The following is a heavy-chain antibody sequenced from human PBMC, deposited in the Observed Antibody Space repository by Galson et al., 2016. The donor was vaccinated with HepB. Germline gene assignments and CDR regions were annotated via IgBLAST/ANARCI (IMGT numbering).Heavy chain of an antibody. Sequence: SVKVSCKASGYSFNNYGISWVRRATGQGLEWMGWMKPKSGNTEYAQKFQGRVTMTRNTSISTAAMELSSLRSDDTDVYYCASGVGHYSSGHYYFDSWGQGTVVTVSS. J-gene: IGHJ4*02. CDR1: GYSFNNYG. D-gene: IGHD6-19*01. V-gene: IGHV1-8*01. CDR3: ASGVGHYSSGHYYFDS. CDR2: MKPKSGNT.